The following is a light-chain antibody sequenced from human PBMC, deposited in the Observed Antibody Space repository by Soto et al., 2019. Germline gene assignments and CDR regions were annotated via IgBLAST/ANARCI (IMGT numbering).Light chain of an antibody. J-gene: IGKJ4*01. CDR3: HQYHTWTLT. CDR1: QSVSSN. V-gene: IGKV3-15*01. CDR2: GAS. Sequence: EIVMTQSPATLSVSPGERATLSCRASQSVSSNLAWYQQKPGQAPRLLIYGASTRATCIPARFISCGSGTELNPLISILQSEDFAFYYCHQYHTWTLTFGGGTKVEIK.